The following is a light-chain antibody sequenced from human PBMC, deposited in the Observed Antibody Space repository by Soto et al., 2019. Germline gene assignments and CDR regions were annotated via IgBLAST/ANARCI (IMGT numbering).Light chain of an antibody. CDR2: AAS. CDR1: QSIRWY. CDR3: QQSYNTPIT. Sequence: DIQMTQSPSSLSASVGDRVTITCRASQSIRWYVNWYQQKPGKAPKLLISAASSLQSGVPSRFSGSASGTDFTLIISSLQPEDFATYYCQQSYNTPITFGQGTRLEIK. J-gene: IGKJ5*01. V-gene: IGKV1-39*01.